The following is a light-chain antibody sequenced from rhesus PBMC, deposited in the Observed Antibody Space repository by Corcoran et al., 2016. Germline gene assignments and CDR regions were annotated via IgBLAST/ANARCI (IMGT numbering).Light chain of an antibody. Sequence: DIQMTQSPSSLSASVGDRVTITCRVSENGDNYLNWYQQKPGKAPNLLIYKASNLQSGGHSKSSGSGSGTYYTITISNLQTEAIATCYCQRGYGTPLTFGGRTKVGIK. CDR1: ENGDNY. CDR3: QRGYGTPLT. CDR2: KAS. V-gene: IGKV1-74*01. J-gene: IGKJ4*01.